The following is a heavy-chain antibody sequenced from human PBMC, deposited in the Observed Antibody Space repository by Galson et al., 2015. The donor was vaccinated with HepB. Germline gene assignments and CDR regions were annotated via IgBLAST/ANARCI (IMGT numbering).Heavy chain of an antibody. V-gene: IGHV3-48*04. CDR1: GFTFSSYS. J-gene: IGHJ4*02. D-gene: IGHD3-3*01. CDR2: ISSSRTTI. Sequence: SLRLSCAASGFTFSSYSMNWVRQAPGKGLEWVSYISSSRTTIYYADSVKGRFTISRDNAKNSLYLQMNSLRADDTALYYCVRDLPGSSDYNWGQGTLVTVSS. CDR3: VRDLPGSSDYN.